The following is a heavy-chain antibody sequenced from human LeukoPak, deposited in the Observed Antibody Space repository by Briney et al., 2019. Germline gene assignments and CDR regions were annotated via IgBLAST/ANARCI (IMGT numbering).Heavy chain of an antibody. J-gene: IGHJ4*02. Sequence: GGSLRLSCAASGFTFSSYAMSWVRQAPGKGLEWVSAISGSGGSIYYADSVKGRFTISRDNSKNTLYLQMNSLRAEDTAVYYCAKVGHYYDSSGVFDYWGQGTLVTVSS. V-gene: IGHV3-23*01. D-gene: IGHD3-22*01. CDR3: AKVGHYYDSSGVFDY. CDR1: GFTFSSYA. CDR2: ISGSGGSI.